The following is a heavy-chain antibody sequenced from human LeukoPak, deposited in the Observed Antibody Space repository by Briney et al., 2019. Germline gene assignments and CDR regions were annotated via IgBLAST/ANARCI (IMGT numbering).Heavy chain of an antibody. Sequence: PGGSLRLYCLASGFTFHNYAMHWVRQAPGKGLEWVSLISFDAGTTDYADSVKGRFTISRDNSKNSLYLQMNSLRTEDTAVYYCAKVSDMATRWGNFDYWGQGTLVTVSS. J-gene: IGHJ4*02. V-gene: IGHV3-43*02. CDR1: GFTFHNYA. CDR2: ISFDAGTT. CDR3: AKVSDMATRWGNFDY. D-gene: IGHD3-16*01.